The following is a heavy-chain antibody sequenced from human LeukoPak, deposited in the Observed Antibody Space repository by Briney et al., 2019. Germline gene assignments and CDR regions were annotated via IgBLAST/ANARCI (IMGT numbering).Heavy chain of an antibody. V-gene: IGHV4-39*01. Sequence: SETVSLTCTVSGDSISSSSYSWGWIRQSPGKGLEWIGSFYYSGDTYYNPSLKSRVTIPIDTPKNQFSLNLSSVTAADTAVYYCVSRRATALSLFDYWGQGTLVTVSS. CDR1: GDSISSSSYS. J-gene: IGHJ4*02. CDR2: FYYSGDT. CDR3: VSRRATALSLFDY.